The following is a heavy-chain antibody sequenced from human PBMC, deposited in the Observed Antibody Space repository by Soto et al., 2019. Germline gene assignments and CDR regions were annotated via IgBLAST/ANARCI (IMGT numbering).Heavy chain of an antibody. CDR2: IDYSGST. CDR1: GGSITNTDYY. CDR3: ARDGQYYYGMDV. V-gene: IGHV4-30-4*01. Sequence: PSETPSLTCSVSGGSITNTDYYWNWIRQSPGKGLEWIGSIDYSGSTYYNPSLKSRVIISEDTSKNLFSLKLRSVTAADTALYFCARDGQYYYGMDVWGQRTTVT. J-gene: IGHJ6*01.